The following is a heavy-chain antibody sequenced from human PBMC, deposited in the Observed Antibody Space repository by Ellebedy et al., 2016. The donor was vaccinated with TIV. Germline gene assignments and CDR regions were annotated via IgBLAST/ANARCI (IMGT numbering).Heavy chain of an antibody. CDR2: IDPAGSET. CDR3: VRGGGSGNHFEF. J-gene: IGHJ4*02. CDR1: DFHFCFYW. V-gene: IGHV3-7*01. Sequence: GESLKISCADSDFHFCFYWMSWVRQAPGKGLEWVANIDPAGSETNSVDSVKGRFTMSRDNAKSSLFLQMSSLRPDDTAVYYCVRGGGSGNHFEFWGQGTLVAVSS. D-gene: IGHD6-19*01.